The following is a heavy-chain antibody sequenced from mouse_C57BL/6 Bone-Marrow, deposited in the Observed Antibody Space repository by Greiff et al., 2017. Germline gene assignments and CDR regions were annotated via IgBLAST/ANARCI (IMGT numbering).Heavy chain of an antibody. V-gene: IGHV1-69*01. CDR2: IDPSDSYT. CDR3: ARDVLNSYWFAY. CDR1: GYTFTSSW. Sequence: QVQLQQPGAELVMPGASVKLSCKASGYTFTSSWMHWVKQRPGQGLEWIGEIDPSDSYTNYNQKFKGKSTLTVDKSSSTAYMQLSSLTSEDSAVYYCARDVLNSYWFAYWGQGTLVTVSA. J-gene: IGHJ3*01.